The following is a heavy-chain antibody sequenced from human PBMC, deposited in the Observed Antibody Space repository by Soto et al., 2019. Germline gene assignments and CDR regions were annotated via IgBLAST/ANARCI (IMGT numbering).Heavy chain of an antibody. Sequence: QVQLVQSGAEVKKPGSSVKVSCKASGGTFSSYAISWVRQAPGQGLEWMGGIIPIFGTANYAQKFQGRVTITADESTSTAYMELSSLRSEDTAVYYCVRGPIPPDSSGWTEYDYWGQGTLVTVSS. CDR2: IIPIFGTA. CDR3: VRGPIPPDSSGWTEYDY. D-gene: IGHD6-19*01. J-gene: IGHJ4*02. CDR1: GGTFSSYA. V-gene: IGHV1-69*01.